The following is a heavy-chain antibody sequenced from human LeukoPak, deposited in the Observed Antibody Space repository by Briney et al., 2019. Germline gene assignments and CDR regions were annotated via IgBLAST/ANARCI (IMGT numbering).Heavy chain of an antibody. CDR2: IKSKTDGGTT. CDR1: GFTFSNAW. Sequence: GGSLRLSCAASGFTFSNAWMSWVRQAPGKGLEWVGRIKSKTDGGTTDYAAPVKGRFTISRDDSKNTLYLQMNSLKTEDTAVYYCTYYDSSGYPVDYWGQGTLVTVSS. J-gene: IGHJ4*02. D-gene: IGHD3-22*01. CDR3: TYYDSSGYPVDY. V-gene: IGHV3-15*01.